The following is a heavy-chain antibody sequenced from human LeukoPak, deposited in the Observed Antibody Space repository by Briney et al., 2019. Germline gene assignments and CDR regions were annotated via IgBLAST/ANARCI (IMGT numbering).Heavy chain of an antibody. D-gene: IGHD3-10*01. CDR1: GFTFSSYS. CDR3: ARDQFGKGNWFDP. V-gene: IGHV3-21*01. J-gene: IGHJ5*02. CDR2: INSGSDYI. Sequence: GGSLRLSCAASGFTFSSYSMTWVRQAPGKGLEWVSSINSGSDYILYADSVRGRFTISRDNAKNSLYLQMSSLRAEDTAVYYCARDQFGKGNWFDPWGQGTLVTVSS.